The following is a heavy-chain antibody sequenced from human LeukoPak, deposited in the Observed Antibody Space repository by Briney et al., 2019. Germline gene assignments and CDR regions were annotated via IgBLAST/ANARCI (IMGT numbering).Heavy chain of an antibody. D-gene: IGHD6-19*01. CDR3: ARDRHQNRARIAVAGIDY. CDR1: GFTFSSYW. V-gene: IGHV3-23*01. CDR2: ISGSGGST. Sequence: GGSLRLSCAASGFTFSSYWMSWVRQAPGKGLEWVSAISGSGGSTYYADSVKGRFTISRDNSKNTLYLQMNSLRAEDTAVYYCARDRHQNRARIAVAGIDYWGQGTLVTVSS. J-gene: IGHJ4*02.